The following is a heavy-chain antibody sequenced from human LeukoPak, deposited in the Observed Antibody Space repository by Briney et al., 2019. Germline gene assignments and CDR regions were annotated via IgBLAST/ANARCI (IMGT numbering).Heavy chain of an antibody. CDR1: RFTFSSNY. J-gene: IGHJ4*02. CDR3: ARGDSGGSGKTFDY. V-gene: IGHV3-53*01. D-gene: IGHD3-10*01. CDR2: LYSSGGA. Sequence: QPGGSLRLSCAGSRFTFSSNYMSWVRQAPGKGLEWVSVLYSSGGAYYADSVKGRFTISRDNSKNTLYLQMNNLKTADTAVYYCARGDSGGSGKTFDYWGQGTLVIVSS.